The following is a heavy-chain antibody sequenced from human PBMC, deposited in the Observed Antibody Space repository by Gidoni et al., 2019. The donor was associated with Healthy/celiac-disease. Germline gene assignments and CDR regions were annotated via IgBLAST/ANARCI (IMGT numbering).Heavy chain of an antibody. CDR1: GFTVSSHY. Sequence: EVQLVESGGGLVQPGGSLRLSCAASGFTVSSHYMSWVRQAPGKGLECVSVIYSGGSTYYADSVKGRFTISRDNSKNTLYLQMNSLRAEDTAVYYCARDGSSTYYYDSSGYYYWGQGTLVTVSS. CDR3: ARDGSSTYYYDSSGYYY. J-gene: IGHJ4*02. CDR2: IYSGGST. D-gene: IGHD3-22*01. V-gene: IGHV3-66*01.